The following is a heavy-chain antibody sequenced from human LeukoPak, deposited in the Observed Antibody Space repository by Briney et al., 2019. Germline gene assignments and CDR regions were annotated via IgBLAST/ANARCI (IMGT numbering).Heavy chain of an antibody. CDR1: CYSISSGYY. D-gene: IGHD3/OR15-3a*01. Sequence: PSETLSLTCTVSCYSISSGYYWDCIRQPPGKGLEWIGGIYHSGSTYYNPSLKSRVTISVNTSKNQLSLKLSSVTAADTAVYYCARAGRGLTGYYFDYWGQGALVTVSS. V-gene: IGHV4-38-2*02. J-gene: IGHJ4*02. CDR2: IYHSGST. CDR3: ARAGRGLTGYYFDY.